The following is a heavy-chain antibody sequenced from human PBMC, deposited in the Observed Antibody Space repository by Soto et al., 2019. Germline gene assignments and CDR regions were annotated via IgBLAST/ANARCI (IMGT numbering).Heavy chain of an antibody. V-gene: IGHV4-39*01. CDR1: GGSISSSSYY. CDR3: ARLPHTSGYQLTRDYFQH. Sequence: SETLSLTCTVSGGSISSSSYYWGWIRQPPGKGLEWIGSIYYSGSTYYNPSLKSRVTISVDTSKNQFSLKLSSVTAADTAVYYCARLPHTSGYQLTRDYFQHWGQGTLVTVSS. J-gene: IGHJ1*01. CDR2: IYYSGST. D-gene: IGHD3-22*01.